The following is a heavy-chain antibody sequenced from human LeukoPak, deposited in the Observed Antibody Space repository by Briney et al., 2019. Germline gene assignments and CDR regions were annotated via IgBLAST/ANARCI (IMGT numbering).Heavy chain of an antibody. Sequence: SETLSLTCTVSSGSISSYYWSWIRQPPGKGLEWIGYVYYSGSTNYNPSLKSRVTISVDTSRNQFSLMLRSVTAADTAVYYCARGRDSRGYQFMGFDSWGQGTLVTVSS. V-gene: IGHV4-59*08. J-gene: IGHJ4*02. D-gene: IGHD3-22*01. CDR2: VYYSGST. CDR3: ARGRDSRGYQFMGFDS. CDR1: SGSISSYY.